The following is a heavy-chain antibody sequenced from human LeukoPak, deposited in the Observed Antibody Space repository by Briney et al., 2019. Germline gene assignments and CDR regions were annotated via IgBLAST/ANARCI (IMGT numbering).Heavy chain of an antibody. V-gene: IGHV4-59*01. J-gene: IGHJ4*02. CDR1: GGSISDDY. D-gene: IGHD4-17*01. CDR2: IYDNGRT. Sequence: SETLSLTCTVSGGSISDDYWSWIRQPPGKGLEWIAFIYDNGRTSYNPSLQSRVTISGDTSKKQFSLKLDSLTAADTAVYFCARFPNYDDYVRDYWGQGILVTVSP. CDR3: ARFPNYDDYVRDY.